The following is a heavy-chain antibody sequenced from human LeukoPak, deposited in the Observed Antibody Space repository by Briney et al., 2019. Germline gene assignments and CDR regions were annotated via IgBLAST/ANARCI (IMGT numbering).Heavy chain of an antibody. CDR1: GFTFGDYA. CDR3: ARGSSANFDY. Sequence: GSLRLSCTASGFTFGDYAMSWIRQPPGKGLEWIGYIYYSGSTNYNPSLKSRVTISVDTSKNQFSLKLSSVTAADTAVYYCARGSSANFDYWGQGTLVTVSS. V-gene: IGHV4-59*01. CDR2: IYYSGST. J-gene: IGHJ4*02.